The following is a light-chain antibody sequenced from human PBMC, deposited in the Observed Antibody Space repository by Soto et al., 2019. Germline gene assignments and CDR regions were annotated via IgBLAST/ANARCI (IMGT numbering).Light chain of an antibody. CDR3: QQYGSSPYT. J-gene: IGKJ2*01. CDR2: GAS. V-gene: IGKV3-20*01. CDR1: PSVSSSY. Sequence: EIVLTQSPGTLSLSPGERATLSCRASPSVSSSYFAWYQQKPGQAPRLLIYGASSRATGIPDRFSGSGSGTDFTLIISRLEPEDFAVYYCQQYGSSPYTFGQGTKLEIK.